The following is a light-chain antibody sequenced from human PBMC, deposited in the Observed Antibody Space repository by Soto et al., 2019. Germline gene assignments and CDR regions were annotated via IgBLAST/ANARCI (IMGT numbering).Light chain of an antibody. Sequence: IHVTESPSTLSASVGDRVTITCRASQTISTWLAWYQQKPGRAPKLLIYKASSLESGVPSRFSGSGYGTEFTLTISSLQPDDFATYYCQQYNSYWTFGQGTKVAIK. J-gene: IGKJ1*01. CDR2: KAS. CDR3: QQYNSYWT. V-gene: IGKV1-5*03. CDR1: QTISTW.